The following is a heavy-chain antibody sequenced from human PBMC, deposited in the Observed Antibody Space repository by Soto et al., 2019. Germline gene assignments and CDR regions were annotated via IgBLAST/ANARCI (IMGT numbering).Heavy chain of an antibody. CDR1: GYTFTSYD. CDR3: ARSVEWLASFDY. Sequence: ASVKVSCKASGYTFTSYDINWVRQATGQGLEWMGWMNPSSGNTGYAQKFQGRVTMTRNTSISTAYMELSSLRSEDTAVYYCARSVEWLASFDYWGQGTLVTVSS. J-gene: IGHJ4*02. V-gene: IGHV1-8*01. CDR2: MNPSSGNT. D-gene: IGHD6-19*01.